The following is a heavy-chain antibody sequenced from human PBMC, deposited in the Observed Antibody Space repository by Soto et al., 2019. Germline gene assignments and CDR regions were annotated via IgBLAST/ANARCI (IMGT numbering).Heavy chain of an antibody. CDR3: AKSLLFVDHGYMDV. J-gene: IGHJ6*03. V-gene: IGHV1-69*02. D-gene: IGHD2-21*01. CDR1: GGSFTSYS. Sequence: QFQLVQSGAELKKPGSSVKVSCEASGGSFTSYSFTWVRQAPGQGLEWMGRIIPIQGKANYALKFQDRVTITADRSTRTVYMELTSLRPEDTAVYFCAKSLLFVDHGYMDVWGKGTTVTVSS. CDR2: IIPIQGKA.